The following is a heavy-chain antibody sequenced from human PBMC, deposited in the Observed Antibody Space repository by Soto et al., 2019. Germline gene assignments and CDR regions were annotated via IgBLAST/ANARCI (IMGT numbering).Heavy chain of an antibody. J-gene: IGHJ6*02. Sequence: QVQLVESGGGVVQPGRSLRLSCAASGFTFSSYGMHWVRQAPGKGLEWVAVIWYDGSNKYYADSVKGRFTISRDNXXNTLYLQMNSLRAEDTAVYYCARNVPSQDDYGMDVWGQGTTVTVSS. V-gene: IGHV3-33*01. CDR1: GFTFSSYG. D-gene: IGHD6-6*01. CDR3: ARNVPSQDDYGMDV. CDR2: IWYDGSNK.